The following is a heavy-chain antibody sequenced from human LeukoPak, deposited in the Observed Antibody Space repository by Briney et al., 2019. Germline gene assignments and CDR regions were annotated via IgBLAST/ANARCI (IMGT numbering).Heavy chain of an antibody. CDR2: ISTYNGNT. J-gene: IGHJ5*02. Sequence: ASVKVSCKASGYTFTSYGISWVRQAPGQGLEWMGWISTYNGNTNYAQKLQGRVTMTTDTSTSTAYMELRSLRSDDTAVYYCARMEEGLGQCKSSGCYWLDPWGQGTLVTVSS. CDR1: GYTFTSYG. V-gene: IGHV1-18*01. D-gene: IGHD2-2*01. CDR3: ARMEEGLGQCKSSGCYWLDP.